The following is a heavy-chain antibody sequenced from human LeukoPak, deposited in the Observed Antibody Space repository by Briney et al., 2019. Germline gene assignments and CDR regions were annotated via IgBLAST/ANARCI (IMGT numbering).Heavy chain of an antibody. CDR1: GFTFSSYW. CDR3: ARDGVGDTATVPDY. V-gene: IGHV3-7*01. CDR2: IKQDGSEK. D-gene: IGHD5-18*01. J-gene: IGHJ4*02. Sequence: GGSLRLSCAASGFTFSSYWMSWVRQAPGKGLEWMANIKQDGSEKYYVDSVKGRFTTSRDNAKNSLYLQMNSLRAEDTAVYYCARDGVGDTATVPDYWGQGTLVTVSS.